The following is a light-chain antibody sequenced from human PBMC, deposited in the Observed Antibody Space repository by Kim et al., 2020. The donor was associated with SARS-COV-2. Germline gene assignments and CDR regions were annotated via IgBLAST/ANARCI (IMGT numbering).Light chain of an antibody. CDR3: QSADSSGTYV. CDR1: ALPDHH. Sequence: SPGRKTRLTCSGDALPDHHGSWYQQKSGQAPCLVIYKDSERPSGIPERFSGSSSGTTVTLTISGVQAEDDADYYCQSADSSGTYVFGSGTKVTVL. CDR2: KDS. J-gene: IGLJ1*01. V-gene: IGLV3-25*03.